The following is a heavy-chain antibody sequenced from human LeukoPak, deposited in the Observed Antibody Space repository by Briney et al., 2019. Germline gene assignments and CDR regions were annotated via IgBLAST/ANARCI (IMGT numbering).Heavy chain of an antibody. V-gene: IGHV4-38-2*01. CDR2: IDDHGTT. Sequence: SETLSLTCEVSGDSVSSIYHWGWIRQSPGKGLEWIATIDDHGTTYYNPSLRGRVTISVDTSKNQFSLKLSSVTAADTAVYYCARYYDRRYYFDYWGQGTLVTVSS. CDR3: ARYYDRRYYFDY. CDR1: GDSVSSIYH. D-gene: IGHD3-22*01. J-gene: IGHJ4*02.